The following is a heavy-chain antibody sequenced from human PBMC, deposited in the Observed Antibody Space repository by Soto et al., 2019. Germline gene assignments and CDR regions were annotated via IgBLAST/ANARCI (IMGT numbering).Heavy chain of an antibody. CDR3: ARVAATGTRYFDS. CDR1: GVSITRGAYL. J-gene: IGHJ4*02. Sequence: QVQLQESGPGLVKPSQTLSLSCSVSGVSITRGAYLWSWIRQQPGKGLEWIGYIDYRGTTFFTPSPKRRLNLSRDTYTNHFFLKGDSVTAAAAAVYYCARVAATGTRYFDSWGQGTLVTVAS. D-gene: IGHD6-13*01. V-gene: IGHV4-31*03. CDR2: IDYRGTT.